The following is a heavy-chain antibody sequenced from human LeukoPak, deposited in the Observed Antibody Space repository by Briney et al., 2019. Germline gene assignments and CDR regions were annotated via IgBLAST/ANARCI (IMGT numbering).Heavy chain of an antibody. D-gene: IGHD3-3*01. CDR1: GYTFTSYA. CDR2: INAGNGNT. CDR3: ARGALSDDFWSGYPDY. Sequence: ASVKVSCKASGYTFTSYAMHWVRQAPGQRLEWMGWINAGNGNTKYSQEFQGTVTITRDTSASTAYMELSSLRSEDMAVYYCARGALSDDFWSGYPDYWGQGTLVTVSS. J-gene: IGHJ4*02. V-gene: IGHV1-3*03.